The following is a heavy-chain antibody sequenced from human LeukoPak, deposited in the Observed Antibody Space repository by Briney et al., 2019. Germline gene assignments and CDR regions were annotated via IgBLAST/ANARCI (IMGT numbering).Heavy chain of an antibody. CDR3: ARLGGGWYNDY. V-gene: IGHV4-61*01. CDR1: GGSISSGSYY. Sequence: PSQTLSLTCTVSGGSISSGSYYWSWIRQPPGKGLEWTGYIYYSGSTNYNPSLKSRVTISVDTSKNQFSLKLSSVTAADTAVYYCARLGGGWYNDYWGQGTLVTVSS. CDR2: IYYSGST. J-gene: IGHJ4*02. D-gene: IGHD6-19*01.